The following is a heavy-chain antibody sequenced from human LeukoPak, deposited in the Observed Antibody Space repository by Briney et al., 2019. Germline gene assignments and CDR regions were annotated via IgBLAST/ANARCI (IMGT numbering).Heavy chain of an antibody. V-gene: IGHV4-61*02. CDR1: GGSISSGSYY. CDR3: ARDYCSSTSCYFDY. Sequence: KPSQTLSLTCTVSGGSISSGSYYWGWIRQPAGKGLEWIGLIYTSGSTNYNPSLKSRVTISVDTSKNQFSLKLSSVTAADTAVYYCARDYCSSTSCYFDYWGQGTLVTVSS. CDR2: IYTSGST. D-gene: IGHD2-2*01. J-gene: IGHJ4*02.